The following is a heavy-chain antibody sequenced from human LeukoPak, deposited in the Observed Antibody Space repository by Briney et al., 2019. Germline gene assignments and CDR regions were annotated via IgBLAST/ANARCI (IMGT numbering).Heavy chain of an antibody. Sequence: SGGSLRLSCAASGFTFSSYGMHWVRQAPGKGLEWVAVIWYDGSNKYYADSVKGRFTISRDNAKNSLYLQMNSLRAEDTAVYYCARAPWPDYWGQGTLVTVSS. CDR3: ARAPWPDY. V-gene: IGHV3-33*01. CDR2: IWYDGSNK. CDR1: GFTFSSYG. D-gene: IGHD5-12*01. J-gene: IGHJ4*02.